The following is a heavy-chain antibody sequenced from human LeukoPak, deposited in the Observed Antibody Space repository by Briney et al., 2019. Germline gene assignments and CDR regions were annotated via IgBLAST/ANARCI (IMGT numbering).Heavy chain of an antibody. D-gene: IGHD4-23*01. Sequence: SETLSLTCTVSGGSISSGDYYWSWIRQPPGKGLEWIGYIYYSGSTYYNPSLKSRVTISVDTSKNQFSLKLSSVTAADTAVYYCARGMAVVTPVCDYWGQGTLVTVSS. CDR3: ARGMAVVTPVCDY. CDR2: IYYSGST. J-gene: IGHJ4*02. V-gene: IGHV4-30-4*01. CDR1: GGSISSGDYY.